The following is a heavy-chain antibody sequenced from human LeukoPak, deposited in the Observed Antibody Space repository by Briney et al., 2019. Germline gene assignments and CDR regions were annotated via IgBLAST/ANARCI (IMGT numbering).Heavy chain of an antibody. Sequence: GASVKVSCKASSYSFTSYGFSWVRQAPGQGLEWMGWISAYNGNTKYTQKLQGRVTMTTDTSTSTAYMELRSLRSDDTAVYYCARDPVARYCSSTSCYVYSDYWGQGTLVTVSS. CDR1: SYSFTSYG. CDR3: ARDPVARYCSSTSCYVYSDY. J-gene: IGHJ4*02. V-gene: IGHV1-18*01. CDR2: ISAYNGNT. D-gene: IGHD2-2*01.